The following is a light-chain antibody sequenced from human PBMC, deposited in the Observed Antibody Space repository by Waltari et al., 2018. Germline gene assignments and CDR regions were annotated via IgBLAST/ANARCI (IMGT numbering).Light chain of an antibody. CDR3: QHYVRLPAT. V-gene: IGKV3-20*01. CDR1: QSVGRS. J-gene: IGKJ1*01. Sequence: DIVLTQSPGTLSLSPGERATLSCRASQSVGRSLAWYQQKPGQAPRLLIYGASSRATGIPDRFSGSGSGTDFSLTISRLEPDFAVYYCQHYVRLPATFGQGTKVEIK. CDR2: GAS.